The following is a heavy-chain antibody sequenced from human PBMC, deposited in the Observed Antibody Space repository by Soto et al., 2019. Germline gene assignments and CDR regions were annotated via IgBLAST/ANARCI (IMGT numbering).Heavy chain of an antibody. D-gene: IGHD4-17*01. CDR3: ANNYGDDNSYYYGMDV. CDR1: GYTFTSYY. Sequence: GASVKVSCKASGYTFTSYYMHWVRQAPGQGLEWMGIINPSGGSTSYAQKFQGRVTMTRDTSTSTVYMELNSLRAEDTAVYYCANNYGDDNSYYYGMDVWGQGTTVTVSS. CDR2: INPSGGST. V-gene: IGHV1-46*01. J-gene: IGHJ6*02.